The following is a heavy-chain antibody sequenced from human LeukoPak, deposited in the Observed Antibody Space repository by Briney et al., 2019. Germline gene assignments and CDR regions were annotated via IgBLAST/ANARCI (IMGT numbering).Heavy chain of an antibody. J-gene: IGHJ4*02. CDR3: ARGYTGTIDY. Sequence: GGSLRLSCAASGFTFSSYATHWVRQAPGKGLEWVAVISYDGSNKYYADSVKGRFTISRDNSKNTLYLQMNSLRAEDTAVYYCARGYTGTIDYWGQGTLVTVSS. D-gene: IGHD1-7*01. CDR2: ISYDGSNK. CDR1: GFTFSSYA. V-gene: IGHV3-30-3*01.